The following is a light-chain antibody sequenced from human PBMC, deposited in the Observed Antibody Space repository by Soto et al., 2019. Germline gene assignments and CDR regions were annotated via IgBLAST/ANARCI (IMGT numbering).Light chain of an antibody. J-gene: IGKJ2*01. CDR2: WAS. CDR1: QSVLYSSNNKNY. V-gene: IGKV4-1*01. Sequence: DIVMTQSPDSLAVSLGERATINCKSSQSVLYSSNNKNYLAWYQQKPGQPPKLLIYWASTRESGVPDRFSGSGSGTDFTLTISSLQAEDVAVYYCQQYYGTLPYTFGQGTKLGIK. CDR3: QQYYGTLPYT.